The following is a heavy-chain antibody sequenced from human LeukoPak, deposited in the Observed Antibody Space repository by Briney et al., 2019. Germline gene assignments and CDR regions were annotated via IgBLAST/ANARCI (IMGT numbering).Heavy chain of an antibody. Sequence: GGSLRLSCAVSGFSFSGYSMNWVRQTPGKGLQWVSSISSSGTYIYYADSVKGRFTISRDNAKNSVYLQMNSLRAEDTAVYYCARGSAVAGIMGLDYWGQGTLVTVSS. CDR3: ARGSAVAGIMGLDY. J-gene: IGHJ4*02. D-gene: IGHD6-19*01. CDR2: ISSSGTYI. V-gene: IGHV3-21*01. CDR1: GFSFSGYS.